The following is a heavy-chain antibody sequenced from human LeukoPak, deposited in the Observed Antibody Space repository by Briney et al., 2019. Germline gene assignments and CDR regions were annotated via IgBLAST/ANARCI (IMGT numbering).Heavy chain of an antibody. CDR1: GFTLSDYY. J-gene: IGHJ4*02. D-gene: IGHD6-6*01. V-gene: IGHV3-11*01. CDR2: ISSSGSTI. Sequence: GGSLRLSRAASGFTLSDYYISWIREAPGKGPGWVSYISSSGSTIYYADSVKGRFTISRDNAKNSLYLQMNSLRAEDTAVYYCARDGRYAGSSSYWGQGTLVTVSS. CDR3: ARDGRYAGSSSY.